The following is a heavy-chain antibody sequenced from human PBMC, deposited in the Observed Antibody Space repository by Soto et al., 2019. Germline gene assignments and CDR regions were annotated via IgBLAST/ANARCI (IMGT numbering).Heavy chain of an antibody. V-gene: IGHV3-66*01. D-gene: IGHD1-26*01. CDR3: ARGFRVEGAYGAGAFFDY. J-gene: IGHJ4*02. CDR2: IYSAGNT. Sequence: GGSLRLSCAASGFTVSSNYMSWVRQAPGKGLEWISIIYSAGNTYYADSVKGRFTISRDNSKNTLYLQMNSLGAEDTAVYYCARGFRVEGAYGAGAFFDYWGQGTLVTVSS. CDR1: GFTVSSNY.